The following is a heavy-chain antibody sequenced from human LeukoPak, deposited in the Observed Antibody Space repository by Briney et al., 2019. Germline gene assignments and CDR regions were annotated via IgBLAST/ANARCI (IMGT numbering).Heavy chain of an antibody. V-gene: IGHV3-21*04. CDR1: GFTFNTYS. CDR3: AKGHVGTTRGFDY. Sequence: GGSLRLSCAASGFTFNTYSMNWVRQAPGKGLEWVSSISSSRNYIYYADSVKGRFTISRDNSKNTLYPQMNSLRAEDTALYYCAKGHVGTTRGFDYWGQGTLVTVSS. D-gene: IGHD1-1*01. CDR2: ISSSRNYI. J-gene: IGHJ4*02.